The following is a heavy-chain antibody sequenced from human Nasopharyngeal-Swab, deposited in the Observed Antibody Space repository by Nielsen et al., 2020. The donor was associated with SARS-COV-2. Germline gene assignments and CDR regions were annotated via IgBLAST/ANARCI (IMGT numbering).Heavy chain of an antibody. D-gene: IGHD3-10*01. J-gene: IGHJ6*02. Sequence: GESLKISCAASGFTFSSYGMHWVRQAPGKGLEWVAVISYDGSNKYYADSVKGRFTISRDNSKNTLYLQMNSLRAEDTAVYYCAKPIVRGVPDYYYYYGMDVWGQGTTVTVSS. V-gene: IGHV3-30*18. CDR2: ISYDGSNK. CDR3: AKPIVRGVPDYYYYYGMDV. CDR1: GFTFSSYG.